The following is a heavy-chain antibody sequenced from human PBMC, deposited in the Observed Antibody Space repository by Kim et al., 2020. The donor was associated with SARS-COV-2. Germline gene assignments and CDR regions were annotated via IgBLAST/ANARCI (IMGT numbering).Heavy chain of an antibody. V-gene: IGHV4-34*01. J-gene: IGHJ4*02. D-gene: IGHD1-26*01. Sequence: SETLSLTCAVYGASFTDYYWSWIRQAPGKGLEWIGEINHSGRTNYNPSLKSRVTISVDTSKNQVSLKVNSVTAADTAVYYCARPFSASFDYWGQGALVTVSS. CDR1: GASFTDYY. CDR3: ARPFSASFDY. CDR2: INHSGRT.